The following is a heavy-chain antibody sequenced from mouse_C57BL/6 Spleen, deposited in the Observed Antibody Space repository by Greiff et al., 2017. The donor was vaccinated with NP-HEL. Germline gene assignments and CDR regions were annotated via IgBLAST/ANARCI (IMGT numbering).Heavy chain of an antibody. D-gene: IGHD4-1*01. Sequence: QVQLQQPGAELVKPGASVKMSCKASGYTFTSYWITWVKQRPGQGLEWIGDIYPGSGCTNYNEKFKSKATLTVDTSSSTAYLQLSRLTAEDSAVYDCASRRWGYFDDWGIGTTLTVSS. J-gene: IGHJ2*01. CDR2: IYPGSGCT. CDR3: ASRRWGYFDD. CDR1: GYTFTSYW. V-gene: IGHV1-55*01.